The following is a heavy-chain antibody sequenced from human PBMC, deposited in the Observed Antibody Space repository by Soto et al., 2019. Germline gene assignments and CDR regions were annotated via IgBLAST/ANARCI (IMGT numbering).Heavy chain of an antibody. Sequence: SETLSLTCAVSGGSISSGGYSWSWIRQPPGKGLEWIGYIYHSGSTYYNPSLKSRVTISADTSKNQFSLKLRSVTTADTAVYYCARGQFNILTGYYIDYWGQGTLVTVSS. J-gene: IGHJ4*02. CDR2: IYHSGST. CDR3: ARGQFNILTGYYIDY. D-gene: IGHD3-9*01. V-gene: IGHV4-30-2*01. CDR1: GGSISSGGYS.